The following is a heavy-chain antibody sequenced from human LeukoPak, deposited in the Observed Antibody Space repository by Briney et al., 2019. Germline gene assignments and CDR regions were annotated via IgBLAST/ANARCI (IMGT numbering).Heavy chain of an antibody. Sequence: SVKDSYKASRGTFISYAISWVRQAPGRGVEWMGRIIPVLGIANYAQKFQGRVTITADKSTSTAYMELSSLRSEDTAVYYCARTYYYDSSGYYPHVNWGQGTLVTVSS. J-gene: IGHJ4*02. V-gene: IGHV1-69*04. CDR2: IIPVLGIA. CDR1: RGTFISYA. CDR3: ARTYYYDSSGYYPHVN. D-gene: IGHD3-22*01.